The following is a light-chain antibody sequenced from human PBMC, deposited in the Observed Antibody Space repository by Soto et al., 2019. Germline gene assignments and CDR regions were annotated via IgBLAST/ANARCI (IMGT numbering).Light chain of an antibody. CDR2: EVS. CDR1: SSDVGSYNL. V-gene: IGLV2-14*02. CDR3: SSQTGSATMV. Sequence: QSVLTQPASVSGSPGQSITISCTGTSSDVGSYNLVSWYQQHPGKAPKLMIYEVSNRPSGVSDRFSGSKSGNTASLIISGLQAEDEADYYCSSQTGSATMVFGGGTKLTVL. J-gene: IGLJ2*01.